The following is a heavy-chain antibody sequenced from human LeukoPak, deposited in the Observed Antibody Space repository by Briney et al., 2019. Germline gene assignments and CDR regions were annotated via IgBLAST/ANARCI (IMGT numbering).Heavy chain of an antibody. CDR2: ISTNGGST. Sequence: GGSLRLSCAASGFTFSSYAMHWVRQAPGKGLEYVSSISTNGGSTYHANSVKGRFTISRDNSKNMLYLQMGSLRAEDMAVYYCARDSMTTVTTYTFGDYWGQGTLVTVSS. V-gene: IGHV3-64*01. CDR3: ARDSMTTVTTYTFGDY. D-gene: IGHD4-17*01. CDR1: GFTFSSYA. J-gene: IGHJ4*02.